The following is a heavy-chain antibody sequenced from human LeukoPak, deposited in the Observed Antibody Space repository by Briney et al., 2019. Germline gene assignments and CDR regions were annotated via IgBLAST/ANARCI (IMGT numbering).Heavy chain of an antibody. CDR1: GFTFSSYS. J-gene: IGHJ4*02. CDR3: ANDYGDYEGGDY. V-gene: IGHV3-21*04. Sequence: GGSLRLSCAASGFTFSSYSMDWVRQAPGKGLEWVSSISSNSNYIYYADSVKGRFTISRDNAKNSLYLQMNSLRPEDTAVYYCANDYGDYEGGDYWGQGTLVTVSS. D-gene: IGHD4-17*01. CDR2: ISSNSNYI.